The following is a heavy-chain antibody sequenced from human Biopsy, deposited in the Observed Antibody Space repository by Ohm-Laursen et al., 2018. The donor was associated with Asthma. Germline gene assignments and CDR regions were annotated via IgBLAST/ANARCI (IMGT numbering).Heavy chain of an antibody. CDR2: ITYDGRES. CDR1: RFAFGSYT. J-gene: IGHJ4*02. V-gene: IGHV3-30*04. CDR3: AKGYYYDSSGFDY. D-gene: IGHD3-22*01. Sequence: SLRLSCTASRFAFGSYTMYWVRQSPGKGPEWVAFITYDGRESDYVNSVRGRFTISRDNVRNRLHLQMSSLRPDDSAVYYCAKGYYYDSSGFDYWGQGTLVTVSS.